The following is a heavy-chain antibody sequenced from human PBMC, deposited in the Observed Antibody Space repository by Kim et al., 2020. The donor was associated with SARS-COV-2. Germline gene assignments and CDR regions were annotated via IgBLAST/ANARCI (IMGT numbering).Heavy chain of an antibody. D-gene: IGHD3-10*01. CDR2: ISYDGSNK. J-gene: IGHJ5*02. Sequence: GGSLRLSCAASGFTFSSYAMHWVRQAPGKGLEWVAVISYDGSNKYYADSVKGRFTISRDNSKNTLYLQMNSLRAEDTAVYYCARSMVREPWGQGTLVTVSS. CDR1: GFTFSSYA. CDR3: ARSMVREP. V-gene: IGHV3-30*04.